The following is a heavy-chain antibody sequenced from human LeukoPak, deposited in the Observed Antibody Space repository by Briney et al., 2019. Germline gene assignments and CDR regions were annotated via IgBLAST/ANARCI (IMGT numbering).Heavy chain of an antibody. CDR3: ARGGSSGPDY. J-gene: IGHJ4*02. Sequence: SETPSLTCTVSGGSIISYYWSWIRQPAGRGLEWIGRIYSSGSTNYNPSLKSRVTISLDKSKNQFSLKLSSVSAADTAVYYCARGGSSGPDYWGQGTLVTVSS. CDR2: IYSSGST. V-gene: IGHV4-4*07. CDR1: GGSIISYY. D-gene: IGHD6-19*01.